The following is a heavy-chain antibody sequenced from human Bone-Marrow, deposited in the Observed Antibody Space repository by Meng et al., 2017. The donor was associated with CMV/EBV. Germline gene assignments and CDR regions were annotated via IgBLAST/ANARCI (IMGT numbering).Heavy chain of an antibody. Sequence: GSLRLSCTVSGGSISSYYWSWIRQPPGKGLEWIGYIYYSGSTNYNPSLKSRVTISVDTSKNQFSPKLSSVTAADTAVYYCARGALKGYVWGSYRYTLDYWGQGTLVTVSS. J-gene: IGHJ4*02. CDR2: IYYSGST. V-gene: IGHV4-59*01. CDR1: GGSISSYY. CDR3: ARGALKGYVWGSYRYTLDY. D-gene: IGHD3-16*02.